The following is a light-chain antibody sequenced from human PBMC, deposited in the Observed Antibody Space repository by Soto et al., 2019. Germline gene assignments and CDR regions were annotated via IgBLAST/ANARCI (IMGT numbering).Light chain of an antibody. CDR1: QSVSSSY. CDR3: QQYGSS. V-gene: IGKV3-20*01. Sequence: EIVLTQSPGTLSLSPGERATLSCMASQSVSSSYLAWYQQKPGQAPRLLLDGASSRVTGIPDRFSGSWSGTDFTLTISRLDPEDFAVGYCQQYGSSFGQGTKVEIK. CDR2: GAS. J-gene: IGKJ1*01.